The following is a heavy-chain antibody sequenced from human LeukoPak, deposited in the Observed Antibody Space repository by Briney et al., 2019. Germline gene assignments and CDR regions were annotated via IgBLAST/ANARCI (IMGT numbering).Heavy chain of an antibody. CDR1: GFTFDDYA. CDR2: ISDSGDVT. V-gene: IGHV3-23*01. D-gene: IGHD2-2*01. J-gene: IGHJ4*02. CDR3: AKRSKLSCSSTSCPLDY. Sequence: PGRSLRLSCAASGFTFDDYAMHWVRQAPGKGLEWVSGISDSGDVTYYTDSVKGRFAVSRDNSKNTLYLQMSSLRAEDTAVYYCAKRSKLSCSSTSCPLDYWGREPWSPSPQ.